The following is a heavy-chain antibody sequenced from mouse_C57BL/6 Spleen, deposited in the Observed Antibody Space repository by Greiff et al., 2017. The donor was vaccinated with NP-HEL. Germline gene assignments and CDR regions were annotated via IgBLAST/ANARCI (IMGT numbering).Heavy chain of an antibody. J-gene: IGHJ4*01. V-gene: IGHV1-72*01. Sequence: QVQLQQSGAELVKPGASVKLSCKASGYTFTSYWMHWVKQRPGRGFEWIGRIDPNSGGTKYNEKFKSKATLTVDKPSSTAYMQLSSLTSEDSAVYYCALYYGSRDYAMDYWGQGTSVTVAS. CDR2: IDPNSGGT. CDR1: GYTFTSYW. CDR3: ALYYGSRDYAMDY. D-gene: IGHD1-1*01.